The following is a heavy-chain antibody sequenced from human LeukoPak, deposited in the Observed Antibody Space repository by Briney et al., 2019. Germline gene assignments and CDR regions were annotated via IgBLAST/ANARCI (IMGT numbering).Heavy chain of an antibody. CDR1: GYTLTELS. V-gene: IGHV1-24*01. CDR2: FDPEDGET. CDR3: ATGSYDSSGYFTRYFDL. J-gene: IGHJ2*01. D-gene: IGHD3-22*01. Sequence: ASVKVSCKVSGYTLTELSMHWVRQAPGKGLEWMGRFDPEDGETIYAQKFQGRVTMTEDTSTDTAYMELSSLRSEDTAVYYCATGSYDSSGYFTRYFDLWGRGTLVTVSS.